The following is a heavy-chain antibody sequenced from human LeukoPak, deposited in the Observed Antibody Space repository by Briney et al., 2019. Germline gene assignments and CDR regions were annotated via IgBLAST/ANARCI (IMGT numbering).Heavy chain of an antibody. J-gene: IGHJ3*02. Sequence: GGSLRLSCAPAGFTFSSYAMHWVRPAPGKWLEWVAVISYDGSNKYYADSVKGRFTISRDNSKNTLYLQMNSLRAEDTAVYYCAGGRDSSSSGFNHDAFDIWGQGTMVTVSS. V-gene: IGHV3-30*04. CDR1: GFTFSSYA. CDR3: AGGRDSSSSGFNHDAFDI. CDR2: ISYDGSNK. D-gene: IGHD6-19*01.